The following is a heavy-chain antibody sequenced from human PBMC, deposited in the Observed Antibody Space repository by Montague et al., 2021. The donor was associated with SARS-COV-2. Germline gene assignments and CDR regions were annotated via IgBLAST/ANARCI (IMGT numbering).Heavy chain of an antibody. CDR2: TYYRSKWYT. Sequence: CAISGDSASSNSAAWNWIRQSPSGGLEWLGRTYYRSKWYTDYAPSVKTRITITPDTSNNQFSLHLNSVTPEDTAVYYCAREGTVPGPRGIYFDDWGQGTLVTVSS. V-gene: IGHV6-1*01. D-gene: IGHD1-1*01. CDR3: AREGTVPGPRGIYFDD. CDR1: GDSASSNSAA. J-gene: IGHJ4*02.